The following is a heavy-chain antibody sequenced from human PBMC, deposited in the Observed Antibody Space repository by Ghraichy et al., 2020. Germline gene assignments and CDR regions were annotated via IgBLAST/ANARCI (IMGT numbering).Heavy chain of an antibody. CDR1: GVSVSDYY. J-gene: IGHJ4*02. D-gene: IGHD4-23*01. CDR2: VYVVGTT. Sequence: SQTLSLTCTVSGVSVSDYYWHWVRQPPGKGLEWIGYVYVVGTTNYNPSLQSRVTISLDTSKNQFSLKLTSVTAADTAVYYCAGGGNSVPPASDYWGQGSLGTVSS. V-gene: IGHV4-59*02. CDR3: AGGGNSVPPASDY.